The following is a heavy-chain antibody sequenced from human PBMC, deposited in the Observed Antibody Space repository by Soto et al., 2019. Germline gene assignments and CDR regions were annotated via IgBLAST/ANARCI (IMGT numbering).Heavy chain of an antibody. CDR2: INNSGSRT. D-gene: IGHD1-26*01. Sequence: EVQLLESGGGFVQPGGSLRLSCAASGFTFSSYGMSWVRQAPGKGLEWVSSINNSGSRTYHADSVKGRFTISRDNSKNTLYLQMYSLRAEDTAVYYCAKARTDQSGTYFPFDYWGQGTLVTVSS. J-gene: IGHJ4*02. V-gene: IGHV3-23*01. CDR1: GFTFSSYG. CDR3: AKARTDQSGTYFPFDY.